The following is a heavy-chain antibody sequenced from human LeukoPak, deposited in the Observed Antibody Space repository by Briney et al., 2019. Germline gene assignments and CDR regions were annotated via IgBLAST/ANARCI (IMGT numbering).Heavy chain of an antibody. CDR3: TTDPAYYYDSSGYYYVAY. D-gene: IGHD3-22*01. CDR2: TRDKGNSYTT. V-gene: IGHV3-72*01. CDR1: GFTFSDHY. Sequence: GGSLRLSCAVSGFTFSDHYMDWVRQAPGKGLEWVGRTRDKGNSYTTEYAASVKGRFTISRADSKNSLDLQMNSLKTEDTAVYYCTTDPAYYYDSSGYYYVAYWGQGTLVTVSS. J-gene: IGHJ4*02.